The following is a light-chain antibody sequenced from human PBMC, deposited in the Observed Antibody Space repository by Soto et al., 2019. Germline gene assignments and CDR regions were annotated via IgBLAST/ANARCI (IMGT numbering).Light chain of an antibody. CDR3: AAWDDSLSGRYV. V-gene: IGLV1-47*02. CDR1: SSNIGSNF. CDR2: DND. J-gene: IGLJ1*01. Sequence: QSVLTQPPSASGPPGQRVTISCSGGSSNIGSNFVYWYQQLPGTAPKLLIYDNDQRPSGAPDRISGSKSGTSASLAISGLRSEDEADYYCAAWDDSLSGRYVFGTGTKLTVL.